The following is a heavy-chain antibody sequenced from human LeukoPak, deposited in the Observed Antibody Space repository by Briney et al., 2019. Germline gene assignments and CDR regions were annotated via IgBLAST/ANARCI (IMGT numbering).Heavy chain of an antibody. CDR3: TRDFPTSMGS. J-gene: IGHJ5*02. V-gene: IGHV3-7*01. D-gene: IGHD2/OR15-2a*01. CDR1: GFTFSAYW. CDR2: IRNDANEK. Sequence: GGSLRVSCAASGFTFSAYWMSWVRQAPGKGLEWVANIRNDANEKNYMDSVTGRFTISRDNAKNTLYLHMNSLRVDDTAVYYCTRDFPTSMGSWGRGTLVTV.